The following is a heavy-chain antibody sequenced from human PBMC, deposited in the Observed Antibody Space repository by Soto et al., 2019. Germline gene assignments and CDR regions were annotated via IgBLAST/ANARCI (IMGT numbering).Heavy chain of an antibody. CDR3: ARQGIAVAGYYYYGMDV. V-gene: IGHV4-39*01. D-gene: IGHD6-19*01. J-gene: IGHJ6*02. CDR1: GCSISSYY. Sequence: AETLSLTCTASGCSISSYYWGWIRQPPGKGLEWIGSIYYSGSTYYNPSLKSRVTISVDTSKNQFSLKVSSVAAAYTAVYYCARQGIAVAGYYYYGMDVWGQGTTVTVSS. CDR2: IYYSGST.